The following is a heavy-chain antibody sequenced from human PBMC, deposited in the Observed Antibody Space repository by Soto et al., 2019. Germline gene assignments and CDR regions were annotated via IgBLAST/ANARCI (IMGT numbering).Heavy chain of an antibody. V-gene: IGHV1-69*12. D-gene: IGHD5-18*01. CDR2: IIPIFGTA. CDR1: GGTFSSYA. Sequence: QVQLVQSGAEVKKPGSSVKVSCKASGGTFSSYAISWVRQAPGQGLEWMGGIIPIFGTANYAQKFQGRVKITADESTSTAYLELSSLRSEDTAVDYCARGGVCGYSYGCPFDYWGQGTLVTVSS. J-gene: IGHJ4*02. CDR3: ARGGVCGYSYGCPFDY.